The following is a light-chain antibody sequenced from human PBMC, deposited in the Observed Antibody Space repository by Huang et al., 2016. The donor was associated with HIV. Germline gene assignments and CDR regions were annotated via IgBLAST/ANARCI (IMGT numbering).Light chain of an antibody. Sequence: DIQMTQSPSSLSASVGDRVTITCRASQGIRNSLAWYQQKPGKAPKLLLFSASRVASGVPSRFSGSGSETDYTLTISSLQPTDFATYYCQQYYSTPLTFGGGTKVEIK. V-gene: IGKV1-NL1*01. J-gene: IGKJ4*01. CDR1: QGIRNS. CDR3: QQYYSTPLT. CDR2: SAS.